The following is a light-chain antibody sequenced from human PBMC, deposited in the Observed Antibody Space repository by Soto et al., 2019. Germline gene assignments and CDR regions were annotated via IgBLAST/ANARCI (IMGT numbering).Light chain of an antibody. CDR1: QGMVVW. V-gene: IGKV1-5*01. CDR2: DVS. Sequence: DIQMTQSPSTLSASVGDRVNITCRTSQGMVVWLAWYQQKVGIAPKLLIYDVSNLESRVPSRFSGSGSGTEFTLTVSRVQPDVFATKCCQQYNSYSWTFGQGTKVEIK. J-gene: IGKJ1*01. CDR3: QQYNSYSWT.